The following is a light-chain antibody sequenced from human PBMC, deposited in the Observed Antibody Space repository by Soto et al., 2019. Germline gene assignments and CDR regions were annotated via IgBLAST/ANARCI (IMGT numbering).Light chain of an antibody. Sequence: QSALTQPASVSGSPGQSITISCTGTRSDVGGYNYVSWYQHHPGKAPKLLIYEVTNRPAEVSNRFSGSKSGITASLTISGLQSEDEADYYCSSYTVINTAVFGGGTKLTVL. V-gene: IGLV2-14*01. CDR2: EVT. CDR1: RSDVGGYNY. CDR3: SSYTVINTAV. J-gene: IGLJ3*02.